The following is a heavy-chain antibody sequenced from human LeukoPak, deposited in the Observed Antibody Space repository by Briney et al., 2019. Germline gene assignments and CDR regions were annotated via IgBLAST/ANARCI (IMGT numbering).Heavy chain of an antibody. Sequence: ASVKVSCKASGYTFTNNYGITWVRQAPGQGLERMGWISPYSGNTNYAQKLQGRVTMTTDTSTSTAYMELRSLRSDDTAVYYCARDWDTSGYYSTYWGQGTLVTVSS. J-gene: IGHJ4*02. CDR1: GYTFTNNYG. D-gene: IGHD3-22*01. V-gene: IGHV1-18*01. CDR3: ARDWDTSGYYSTY. CDR2: ISPYSGNT.